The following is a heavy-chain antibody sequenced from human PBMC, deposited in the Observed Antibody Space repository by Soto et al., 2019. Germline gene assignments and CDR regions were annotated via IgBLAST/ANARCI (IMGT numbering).Heavy chain of an antibody. CDR2: ISAHNGNT. CDR1: GYTFTSYG. CDR3: XXXXYXDY. J-gene: IGHJ4*02. V-gene: IGHV1-18*01. Sequence: QVHLVQSGAEVKKPGASVKVSCKASGYTFTSYGITWVRQAPGQGLEWMGWISAHNGNTDYAQKLQGRVIVTRDTXXXXXXXXXXXXXXXXXXXXXXXXXXYXDYWGQGALVTVSS.